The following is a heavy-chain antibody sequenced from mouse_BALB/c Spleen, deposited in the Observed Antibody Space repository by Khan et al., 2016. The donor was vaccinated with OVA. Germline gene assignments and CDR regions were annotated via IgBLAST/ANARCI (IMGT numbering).Heavy chain of an antibody. CDR2: VSTGGGYT. CDR3: TSFGYYYYSEVFAY. Sequence: EVELVESGGDLVKPGGSLKLSCAASGFTFSTYGMSWVRQTPDKKLVWVATVSTGGGYTYYPDSVKGRFTISRDNAKNTLYLQMSSLKSEATAMFTGTSFGYYYYSEVFAYWGQGTLVTVSA. CDR1: GFTFSTYG. D-gene: IGHD1-1*01. V-gene: IGHV5-6*01. J-gene: IGHJ3*01.